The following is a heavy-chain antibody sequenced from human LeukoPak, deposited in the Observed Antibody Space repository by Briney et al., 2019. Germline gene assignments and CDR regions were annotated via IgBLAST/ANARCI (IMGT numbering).Heavy chain of an antibody. V-gene: IGHV3-66*02. CDR3: ASLYDSSGYYSTGWSYYFDY. CDR2: IYSGGST. Sequence: PGGSLRLSCAASGFTVSSNYMSWVRQAPAKGLEWVSVIYSGGSTYYADSVKGRFTISRDNSKNTLYLQMNSLRAEDTAVYYCASLYDSSGYYSTGWSYYFDYWGQGTLVTVSS. CDR1: GFTVSSNY. J-gene: IGHJ4*02. D-gene: IGHD3-22*01.